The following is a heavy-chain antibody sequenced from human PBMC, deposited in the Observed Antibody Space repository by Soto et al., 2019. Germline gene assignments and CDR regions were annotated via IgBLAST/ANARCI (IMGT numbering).Heavy chain of an antibody. V-gene: IGHV3-53*01. CDR3: ARGHDYDSSGGYYFGP. D-gene: IGHD3-22*01. J-gene: IGHJ4*02. CDR2: IYTNGNI. Sequence: EVQLVGSGGGWIQPGGSLRLSCAASGFTVTRNYMSWVRQAPGKGLEWVSVIYTNGNIYYANSVRGRFTISRDKSKNTVFLQLNSLRAEDTAVYYCARGHDYDSSGGYYFGPWGQGTLVTVSS. CDR1: GFTVTRNY.